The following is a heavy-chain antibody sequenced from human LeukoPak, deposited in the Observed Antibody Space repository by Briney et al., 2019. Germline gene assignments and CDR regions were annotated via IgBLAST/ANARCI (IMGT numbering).Heavy chain of an antibody. V-gene: IGHV3-9*01. D-gene: IGHD1-1*01. CDR3: AKGSNWNVVNYFDY. Sequence: GGSLRLSCAASGFTFDDYAMHWVRQAPGKGLEWVSGISWNSGSIGYADSVKGRFTISRDNAKNSLYLQMNSLRAEDTALYYCAKGSNWNVVNYFDYWGQGTLVTVSS. J-gene: IGHJ4*02. CDR2: ISWNSGSI. CDR1: GFTFDDYA.